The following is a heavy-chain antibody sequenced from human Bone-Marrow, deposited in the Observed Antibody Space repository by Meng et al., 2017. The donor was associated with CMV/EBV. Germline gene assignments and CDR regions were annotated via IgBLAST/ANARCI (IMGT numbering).Heavy chain of an antibody. J-gene: IGHJ6*02. CDR3: ARGAGGYCSSTSCYAYYYGLDV. CDR1: GFTFSSYW. CDR2: IRNKANSHTT. Sequence: GESLKISCAASGFTFSSYWMSWVRQAPGKGLEWVGRIRNKANSHTTKYVASVKGRFTISRDDSKNSLYLQMNSLKTEDTAVYYCARGAGGYCSSTSCYAYYYGLDVWGQGTTVTVSS. D-gene: IGHD2-2*01. V-gene: IGHV3-72*01.